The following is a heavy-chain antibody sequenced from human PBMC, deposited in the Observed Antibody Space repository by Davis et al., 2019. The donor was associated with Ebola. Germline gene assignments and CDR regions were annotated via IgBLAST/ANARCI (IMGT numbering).Heavy chain of an antibody. Sequence: GESLKISCAASGFTFSSYSMNWVRQAPGKGLEWVSYISSSSNTIYYADSVKGRFTISRDNAKNSLYLQMNSLRDEDTAVYSCARGIRFLEWLDGGWFDPWGQGTLVTVSS. D-gene: IGHD3-3*01. J-gene: IGHJ5*02. V-gene: IGHV3-48*02. CDR2: ISSSSNTI. CDR3: ARGIRFLEWLDGGWFDP. CDR1: GFTFSSYS.